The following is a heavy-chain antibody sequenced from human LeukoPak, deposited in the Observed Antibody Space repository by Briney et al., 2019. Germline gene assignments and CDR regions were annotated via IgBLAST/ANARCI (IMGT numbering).Heavy chain of an antibody. D-gene: IGHD1-26*01. J-gene: IGHJ3*02. CDR1: GYTFTGYH. CDR3: ARKAVGAGVAFYI. Sequence: ASVKVSCKASGYTFTGYHVHWVRQAPGQGLEWMGWIRPNSGDTNYAQNFQDRVTMTRDTSISAAYMELSRLRLDDTAVYYCARKAVGAGVAFYIWGQGTMVTVSS. CDR2: IRPNSGDT. V-gene: IGHV1-2*02.